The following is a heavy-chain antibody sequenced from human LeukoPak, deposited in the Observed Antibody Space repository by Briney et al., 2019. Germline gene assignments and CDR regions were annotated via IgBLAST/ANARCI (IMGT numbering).Heavy chain of an antibody. J-gene: IGHJ4*02. CDR1: GLTFSNYG. Sequence: GGSLRLSCTASGLTFSNYGMSWVRQAPGKGLEWVAGISGSGGSTYYADSVKGRFTISRDNSKNTLYLQMNSLRAEDTAVYYCAKVAVAGPFDYWGQGTLVTVSS. D-gene: IGHD6-19*01. V-gene: IGHV3-23*01. CDR3: AKVAVAGPFDY. CDR2: ISGSGGST.